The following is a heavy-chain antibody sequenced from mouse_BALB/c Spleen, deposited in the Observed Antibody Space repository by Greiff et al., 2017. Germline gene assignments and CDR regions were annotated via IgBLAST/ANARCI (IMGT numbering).Heavy chain of an antibody. J-gene: IGHJ2*01. CDR1: GYAFSSYW. Sequence: QVQLQQSGAELVRPGSSVKISCKASGYAFSSYWMNWVKQRPGQGLEWIGQIYPGDGDTNYNGKFKGKATLTADKSSSTAYMQLSSLTSEDSAVYFCLYYGSSYYFDYWGQGTTLTVSS. V-gene: IGHV1-80*01. CDR2: IYPGDGDT. D-gene: IGHD1-1*01. CDR3: LYYGSSYYFDY.